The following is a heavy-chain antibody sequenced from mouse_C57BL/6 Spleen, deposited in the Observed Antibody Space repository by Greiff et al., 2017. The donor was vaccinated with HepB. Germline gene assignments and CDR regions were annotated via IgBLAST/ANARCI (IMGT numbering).Heavy chain of an antibody. J-gene: IGHJ3*01. Sequence: EVQGVESGGGLVKPGGSLKLSCAASGFTFSDYGMHWVRQAPEKGLEWVAYISSGSSTIYYADTVKGRFTISRDNAKNTLFLQMTSLRSEDTAMYYCARNYYYGSSYLFAYWGQGTLVTVSA. V-gene: IGHV5-17*01. CDR1: GFTFSDYG. CDR3: ARNYYYGSSYLFAY. CDR2: ISSGSSTI. D-gene: IGHD1-1*01.